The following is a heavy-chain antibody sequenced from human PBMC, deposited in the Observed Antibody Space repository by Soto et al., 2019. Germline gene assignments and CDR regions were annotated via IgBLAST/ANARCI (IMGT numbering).Heavy chain of an antibody. D-gene: IGHD3-22*01. Sequence: SETLSLTCAVYGGSFSGYYWSWIRQPPGKGLEWIGEINHSGSTNYNPSLKSRVTISVDTSENQFSLKLSSVTAADTAVYYCARGSPLASYDSSGYYFDYWGQGTLVTVSS. CDR3: ARGSPLASYDSSGYYFDY. CDR1: GGSFSGYY. V-gene: IGHV4-34*01. J-gene: IGHJ4*02. CDR2: INHSGST.